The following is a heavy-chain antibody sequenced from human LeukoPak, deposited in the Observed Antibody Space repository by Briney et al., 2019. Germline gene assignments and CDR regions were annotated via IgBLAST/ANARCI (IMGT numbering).Heavy chain of an antibody. Sequence: GGSLRLSCAASGFTFSSYSMNWVRQAPGKGLEWVSSISSSSSYIYYADSVEGRFTISRDNAKNSLYLQMNSLRAEDTAVYYCARDYYDFWSGYPMWDYWGQGTLVTVSS. CDR1: GFTFSSYS. CDR2: ISSSSSYI. J-gene: IGHJ4*02. D-gene: IGHD3-3*01. CDR3: ARDYYDFWSGYPMWDY. V-gene: IGHV3-21*01.